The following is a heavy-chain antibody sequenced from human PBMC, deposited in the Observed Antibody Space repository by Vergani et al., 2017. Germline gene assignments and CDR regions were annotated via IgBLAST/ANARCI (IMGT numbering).Heavy chain of an antibody. J-gene: IGHJ6*02. Sequence: EVQLLESGGDLVQPGGSLRLSCAASGFTFSTYAMTWVRQAPGKGLEWVSTISSDGGSTYYADSVKGRFTISRDNSKNTLYLQMNSLRAEDTAVYYCAKDNYYGSGSRRQYYYYGMDVWGQGTTVTVSS. V-gene: IGHV3-23*01. CDR1: GFTFSTYA. D-gene: IGHD3-10*01. CDR2: ISSDGGST. CDR3: AKDNYYGSGSRRQYYYYGMDV.